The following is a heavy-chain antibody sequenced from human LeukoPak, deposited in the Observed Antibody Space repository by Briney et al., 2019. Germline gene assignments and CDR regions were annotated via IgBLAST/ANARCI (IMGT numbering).Heavy chain of an antibody. V-gene: IGHV4-34*01. CDR1: GGSFSGYY. J-gene: IGHJ4*02. Sequence: SETLSLTCAVYGGSFSGYYWSWIRQPPGKGLEWIGEINHSGSTNYNPSLKSRVTISVDTSKNQFSLKLSSVTAADTAVYYCARGRLIAVAEQYYFDYWGQGTLVTVSS. CDR3: ARGRLIAVAEQYYFDY. D-gene: IGHD6-19*01. CDR2: INHSGST.